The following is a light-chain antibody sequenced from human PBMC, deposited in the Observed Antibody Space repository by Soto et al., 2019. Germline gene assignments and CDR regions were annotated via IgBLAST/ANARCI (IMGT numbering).Light chain of an antibody. CDR2: GAS. V-gene: IGKV3-20*01. CDR1: QSVSSTY. J-gene: IGKJ5*01. CDR3: QQFGTSPVT. Sequence: EIVLTQSPDTLSLYPGGRATLSCRASQSVSSTYLAWYQQKPGQAPRLLIYGASSRATGIPDRFSGSGSGTDFTLTISRLEPEDFAVYCCQQFGTSPVTFGQGTRLEIK.